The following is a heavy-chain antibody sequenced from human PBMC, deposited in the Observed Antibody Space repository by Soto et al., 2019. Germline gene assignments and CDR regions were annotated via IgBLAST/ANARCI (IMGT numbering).Heavy chain of an antibody. CDR3: VRNAPSQQSIIAR. Sequence: QGQLVQSGTEVKKPGASVRVSCKASEYSFGDYYLHWLRQAPGQGLEWMGRINLNDGGTNYARKFQCRVTMTSEKSITTVYTEFSSLRPDDTAVYYGVRNAPSQQSIIARWGQRTLVTFAT. CDR2: INLNDGGT. D-gene: IGHD3-3*01. J-gene: IGHJ4*02. CDR1: EYSFGDYY. V-gene: IGHV1-2*06.